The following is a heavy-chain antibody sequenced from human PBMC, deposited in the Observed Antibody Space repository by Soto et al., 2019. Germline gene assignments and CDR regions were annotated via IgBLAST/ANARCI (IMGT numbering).Heavy chain of an antibody. D-gene: IGHD1-26*01. Sequence: EVQLVESGGGLVQPGGSLRLSCAASGFTFSSYEMNWVRQAPGKGLEWVSYISSSGSTIYYADSVKGRFTISRDNAKNSLYLQMNSLRAEDTAVYYCARDRVSGCYSASDYWGQGTLVTVSS. CDR2: ISSSGSTI. J-gene: IGHJ4*02. V-gene: IGHV3-48*03. CDR1: GFTFSSYE. CDR3: ARDRVSGCYSASDY.